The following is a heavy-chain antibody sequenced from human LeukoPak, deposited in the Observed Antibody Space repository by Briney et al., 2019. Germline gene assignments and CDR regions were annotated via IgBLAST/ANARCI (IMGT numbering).Heavy chain of an antibody. V-gene: IGHV1-2*02. Sequence: ASVKVSCKASGYTFTGYYMHWVRQAPGQGLEWMGWINPNSGGTNYAQKFQGRVTITRDTSASTAYMELSSLRSEDMAVYYCARSSAQLWPPGYMDVWGKGTTVTVSS. J-gene: IGHJ6*03. D-gene: IGHD5-18*01. CDR3: ARSSAQLWPPGYMDV. CDR2: INPNSGGT. CDR1: GYTFTGYY.